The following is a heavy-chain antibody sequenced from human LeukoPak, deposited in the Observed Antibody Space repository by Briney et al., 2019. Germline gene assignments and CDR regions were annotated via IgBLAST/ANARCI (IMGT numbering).Heavy chain of an antibody. CDR1: GFTFSSYE. CDR3: AAPGIAVAGTKVDWFDP. D-gene: IGHD6-19*01. Sequence: GGSLRLSCAASGFTFSSYEMNWVRQAPGKGLEWVSYISNSGSTIYYADSVKGRFTISRDNAKNSLYLQMNSLRAEDTAVYYCAAPGIAVAGTKVDWFDPWGQGTLVTVSS. V-gene: IGHV3-48*03. CDR2: ISNSGSTI. J-gene: IGHJ5*02.